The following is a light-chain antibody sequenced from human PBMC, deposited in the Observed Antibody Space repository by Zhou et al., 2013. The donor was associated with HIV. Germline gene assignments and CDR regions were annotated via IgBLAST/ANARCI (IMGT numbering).Light chain of an antibody. CDR2: DVT. J-gene: IGLJ3*02. Sequence: QSALTQPPSAPGSPGQSVTISCTGTSSDVGGYNYVSWYQQHPGKAPKLMIYDVTKRPSGVSNRFSGSKSGNTASLTISGLQAEDEADYYCSSYTTISTLVFGGGTKLTVL. CDR1: SSDVGGYNY. V-gene: IGLV2-14*01. CDR3: SSYTTISTLV.